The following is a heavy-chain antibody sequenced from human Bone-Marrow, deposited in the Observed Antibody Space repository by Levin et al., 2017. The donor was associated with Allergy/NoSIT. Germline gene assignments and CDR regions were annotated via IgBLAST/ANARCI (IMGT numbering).Heavy chain of an antibody. CDR3: VRRPSASGPN. CDR1: GITFKIYA. J-gene: IGHJ4*02. V-gene: IGHV3-23*01. D-gene: IGHD3-10*01. CDR2: ISGRGTST. Sequence: PGGSLRLSCAASGITFKIYAMYWVRQAPGKGLEWVSGISGRGTSTYYADSVAGRFTISRDNFKSTLYLQMKSLRAEDTAIYYCVRRPSASGPNWGQGIWSPSPQ.